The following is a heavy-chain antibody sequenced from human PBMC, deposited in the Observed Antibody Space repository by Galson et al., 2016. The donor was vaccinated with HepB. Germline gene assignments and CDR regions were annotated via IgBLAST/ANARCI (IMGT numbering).Heavy chain of an antibody. CDR2: ISWNSGSI. CDR1: GFTFDDYA. V-gene: IGHV3-9*01. Sequence: SLRLSCAASGFTFDDYAMHWVRQAPGKGLEWVSGISWNSGSIGYADSVKGRFTISGDNAKNSLYLQMNSLRAEDTALYYCAKVDTAMVTYYYGMDVWGQGTTVTVSS. CDR3: AKVDTAMVTYYYGMDV. D-gene: IGHD5-18*01. J-gene: IGHJ6*02.